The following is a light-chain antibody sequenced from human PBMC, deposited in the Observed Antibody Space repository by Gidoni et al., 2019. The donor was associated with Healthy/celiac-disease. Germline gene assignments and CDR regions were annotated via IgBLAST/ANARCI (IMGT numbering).Light chain of an antibody. V-gene: IGLV2-14*03. CDR2: DVS. Sequence: QSALTQPASVSGSTGQSITISCTGTSSDVGGYNYVSWYQQHPGKAPKLLIYDVSNRPSRVSNRFSGSKSGNTASLTISGLQAEDEADYYCSSYTSSSTLVFGGGTKLTGL. CDR3: SSYTSSSTLV. J-gene: IGLJ2*01. CDR1: SSDVGGYNY.